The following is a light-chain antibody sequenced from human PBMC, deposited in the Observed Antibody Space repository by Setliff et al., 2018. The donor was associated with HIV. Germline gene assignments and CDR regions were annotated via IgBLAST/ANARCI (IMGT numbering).Light chain of an antibody. Sequence: QSALTQPASVSGSPGQSITISCTGTISDVGGYNYVSWYQQHPGKAPKLRIYDVSNRPSGVSNRFSGSKSGNTASLTISGLQAEDEADYYCSSYTSSSTYVFGTGTKVTV. CDR1: ISDVGGYNY. CDR2: DVS. CDR3: SSYTSSSTYV. V-gene: IGLV2-14*03. J-gene: IGLJ1*01.